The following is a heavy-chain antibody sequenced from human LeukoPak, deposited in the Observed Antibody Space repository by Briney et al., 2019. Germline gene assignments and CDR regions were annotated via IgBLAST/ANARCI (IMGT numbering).Heavy chain of an antibody. CDR3: ARMYYYDTSDPNWFDP. CDR2: MNPNSGNT. J-gene: IGHJ5*02. Sequence: GASVKVSCKASGYIFTSYHIHWVRQATGQGLEWMGWMNPNSGNTGYAQKFQDRVTMTRNTSISTAYMEVSSLRSEDTAVYYCARMYYYDTSDPNWFDPWGQGTLVTVSS. CDR1: GYIFTSYH. V-gene: IGHV1-8*02. D-gene: IGHD3-22*01.